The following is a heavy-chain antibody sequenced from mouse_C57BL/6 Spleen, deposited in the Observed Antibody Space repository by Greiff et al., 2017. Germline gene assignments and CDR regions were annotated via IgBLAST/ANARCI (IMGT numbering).Heavy chain of an antibody. Sequence: QVQLKQPGAELVRPGTSVKLSCKASGYTFTSYWMHWVKQRPGQGLEWIGVIDPSDSYTNYNQKFKGKATLTVDTSSSTAYMQLSSLTSEDSAVYYCAREGGYYVGYWGQGTTLTVSS. CDR2: IDPSDSYT. V-gene: IGHV1-59*01. J-gene: IGHJ2*01. CDR3: AREGGYYVGY. CDR1: GYTFTSYW.